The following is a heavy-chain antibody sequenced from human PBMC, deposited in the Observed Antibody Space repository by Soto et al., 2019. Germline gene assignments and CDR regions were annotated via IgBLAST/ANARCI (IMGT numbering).Heavy chain of an antibody. CDR3: AKERGRDFWSGYPLPFDY. Sequence: PGGSLILSCAASGFTFISYAMSWVRQAPGKGLEWVSAISGSGGSTYYADSVKGRFTISRDNSKNTLYLQMNSLRAEDTAVYYCAKERGRDFWSGYPLPFDYWGQGTLVTVSS. V-gene: IGHV3-23*01. J-gene: IGHJ4*02. CDR1: GFTFISYA. CDR2: ISGSGGST. D-gene: IGHD3-3*01.